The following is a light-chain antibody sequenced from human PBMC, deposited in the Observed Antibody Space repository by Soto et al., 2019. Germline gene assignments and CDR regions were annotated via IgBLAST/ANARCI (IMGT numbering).Light chain of an antibody. V-gene: IGKV3-11*01. CDR2: DAS. CDR3: QQRSNWPLT. CDR1: QSVSSY. Sequence: IVLTQSPATLSLSPGERATLSCRASQSVSSYLAWYQQKPGQAPRLLIYDASNRATGIPARFSGSGSGTDFTLTISSLEPEDFAVYYCQQRSNWPLTFGVGTKVEIK. J-gene: IGKJ4*01.